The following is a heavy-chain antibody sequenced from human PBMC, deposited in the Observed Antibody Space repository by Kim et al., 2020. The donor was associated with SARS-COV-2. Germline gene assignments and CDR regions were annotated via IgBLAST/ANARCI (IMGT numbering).Heavy chain of an antibody. J-gene: IGHJ6*02. CDR3: ARDMNYRIAAASYYYYGMDV. CDR1: GFTFSDYY. D-gene: IGHD6-13*01. Sequence: GGSLRLSCAASGFTFSDYYMSWIRQAPGKGLEWVSYISSSGSTIYYSDSVKGRFTISRDNAKNSLYLQMNSLRAEDTAVYYCARDMNYRIAAASYYYYGMDVWGQGTTVTVSS. CDR2: ISSSGSTI. V-gene: IGHV3-11*04.